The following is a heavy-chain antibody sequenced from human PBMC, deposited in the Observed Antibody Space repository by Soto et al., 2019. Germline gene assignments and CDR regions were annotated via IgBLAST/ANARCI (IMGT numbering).Heavy chain of an antibody. CDR3: ARWGQRAYCGGDCYFESFDY. D-gene: IGHD2-21*02. CDR1: GGSISSYY. CDR2: IYYSGGT. V-gene: IGHV4-59*01. Sequence: PSETLSLTCTVSGGSISSYYWSWIRQPPGKGLEWIGYIYYSGGTNYNPSLKSRVTISVDTSKNQFSLKLSSVTAADTAVYYCARWGQRAYCGGDCYFESFDYWGQGTLVTVSS. J-gene: IGHJ4*02.